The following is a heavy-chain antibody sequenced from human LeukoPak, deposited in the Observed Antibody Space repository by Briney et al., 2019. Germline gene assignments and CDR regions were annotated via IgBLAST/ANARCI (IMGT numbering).Heavy chain of an antibody. Sequence: GGSLRLSCAASGFTFSSYWMSWVRQAPGKGLEWVANIKQDGSEKYYVDSVKGRFTISRDNAKNSLYLQVNSLRAEDTAVYYCARSDIVVVPAATVDAFDIWGQGTMVTVSS. V-gene: IGHV3-7*04. J-gene: IGHJ3*02. CDR3: ARSDIVVVPAATVDAFDI. CDR1: GFTFSSYW. D-gene: IGHD2-2*01. CDR2: IKQDGSEK.